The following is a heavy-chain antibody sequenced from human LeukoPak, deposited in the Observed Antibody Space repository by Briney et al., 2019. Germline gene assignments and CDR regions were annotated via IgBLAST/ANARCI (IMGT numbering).Heavy chain of an antibody. CDR1: GYSISSGYY. CDR2: IYHSRST. V-gene: IGHV4-38-2*01. D-gene: IGHD6-19*01. CDR3: ARLIAVAGTGDYFNWFDP. J-gene: IGHJ5*02. Sequence: PSETLSLTCAVSGYSISSGYYWGWIRQPPRKGLEWIGSIYHSRSTYYNPSLKSRVTISVDTSKNQFSLKLSSVTAADTAVYYCARLIAVAGTGDYFNWFDPWGQEPWSPSPQ.